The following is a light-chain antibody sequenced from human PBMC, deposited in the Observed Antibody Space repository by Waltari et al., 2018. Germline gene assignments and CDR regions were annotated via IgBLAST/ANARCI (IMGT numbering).Light chain of an antibody. CDR3: QQSFTTPLT. CDR2: ASS. J-gene: IGKJ4*01. Sequence: DVQMTQSPSSLSASLGDRVTITCRAGQSISSYLNWYQQKPGMAPKLLIYASSTLQTGVPSRFSGSGSGTDFTLTISSLQPEDFATYYCQQSFTTPLTFGGGTKVEIK. CDR1: QSISSY. V-gene: IGKV1-39*01.